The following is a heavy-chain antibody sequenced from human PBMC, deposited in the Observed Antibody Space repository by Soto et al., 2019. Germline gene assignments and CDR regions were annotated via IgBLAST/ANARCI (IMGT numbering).Heavy chain of an antibody. CDR2: IYRDGST. CDR3: ARNRDGYNYVDY. V-gene: IGHV3-53*02. Sequence: EVQLVETGGGLIQPGGSLRLSCAASGFTVRTNYMSWVRQAPGKGLEWVSIIYRDGSTYYADSVKGRFTISRDYSKNTLYLQMNGLGAEDTAMYYCARNRDGYNYVDYWGQGTLVTVSS. D-gene: IGHD5-12*01. CDR1: GFTVRTNY. J-gene: IGHJ4*02.